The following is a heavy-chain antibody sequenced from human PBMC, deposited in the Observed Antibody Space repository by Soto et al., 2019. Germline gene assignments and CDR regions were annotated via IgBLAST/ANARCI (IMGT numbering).Heavy chain of an antibody. J-gene: IGHJ6*02. CDR3: ARQRSHSSWYEPYYYYGMDV. V-gene: IGHV5-10-1*01. Sequence: PGESLKISCKGSGYSFTSYWISWVRQMPGKGLEWMGRIDPSDSYTNYSPSFQGHVTISADKSISTAYLQWSSLKASDTAMYYCARQRSHSSWYEPYYYYGMDVWGQGTTVTVSS. CDR1: GYSFTSYW. CDR2: IDPSDSYT. D-gene: IGHD6-13*01.